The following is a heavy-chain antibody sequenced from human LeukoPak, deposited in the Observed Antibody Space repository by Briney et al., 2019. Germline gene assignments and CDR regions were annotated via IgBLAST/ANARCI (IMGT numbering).Heavy chain of an antibody. J-gene: IGHJ4*02. CDR2: INPSDGST. V-gene: IGHV1-46*01. D-gene: IGHD4-17*01. Sequence: GASVKVSCKASGYTFTGYYMNWVRLAPGQGLEWMGIINPSDGSTRSAQKFQGRVTMTRDTSTTTVYMELSSLRFEDTAMYYCARGYGDYGYWGQGTLVTVSS. CDR1: GYTFTGYY. CDR3: ARGYGDYGY.